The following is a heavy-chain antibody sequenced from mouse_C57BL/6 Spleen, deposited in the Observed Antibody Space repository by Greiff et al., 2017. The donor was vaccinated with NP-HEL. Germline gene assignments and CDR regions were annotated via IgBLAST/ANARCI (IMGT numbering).Heavy chain of an antibody. CDR1: GYTFTSYW. V-gene: IGHV1-55*01. D-gene: IGHD2-4*01. J-gene: IGHJ3*01. Sequence: QVQLKQPGAELVKPGASVKMSCKASGYTFTSYWITWVKQRPGQGLEWIGDIYPGSGSTNYNEKFKSKATLTVDTSSSTAYMQLSSLTSEDSAVYYCARENYYDYGRFFAYWGQGTLVTVSA. CDR2: IYPGSGST. CDR3: ARENYYDYGRFFAY.